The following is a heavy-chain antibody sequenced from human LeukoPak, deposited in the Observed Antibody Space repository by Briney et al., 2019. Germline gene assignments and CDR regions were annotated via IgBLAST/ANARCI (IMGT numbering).Heavy chain of an antibody. CDR1: GGSISSYY. CDR3: ARDRVNYYGSGSYFDY. D-gene: IGHD3-10*01. V-gene: IGHV4-59*12. Sequence: PSETLSLTCTVSGGSISSYYWSWLRQPPGRGLEWFGYIYYSGSTNYNPSLKSRVTISVDTSKNQFSLKLSSVTAADTAVYYCARDRVNYYGSGSYFDYWGQGTLVTVSS. CDR2: IYYSGST. J-gene: IGHJ4*02.